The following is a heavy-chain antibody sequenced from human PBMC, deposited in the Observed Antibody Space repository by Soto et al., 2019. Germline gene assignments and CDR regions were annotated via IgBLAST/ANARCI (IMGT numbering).Heavy chain of an antibody. J-gene: IGHJ3*02. CDR1: GFTFSSYS. Sequence: GGSLRLSCAASGFTFSSYSMNWVRQAPGKGLEWVSYISSSSSTIYYADSVKGRFTISRDNAKNSLYLQMSSLRDEDTAVYYCARLRLRYFDWMDAFDIWGQGTMVTVSS. V-gene: IGHV3-48*02. CDR3: ARLRLRYFDWMDAFDI. D-gene: IGHD3-9*01. CDR2: ISSSSSTI.